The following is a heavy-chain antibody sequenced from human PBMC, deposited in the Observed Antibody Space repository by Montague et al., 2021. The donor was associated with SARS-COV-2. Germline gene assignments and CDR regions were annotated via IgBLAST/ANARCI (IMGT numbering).Heavy chain of an antibody. CDR2: IYASGGT. D-gene: IGHD2-15*01. CDR1: GDFISSFY. Sequence: SETLSLTCTVSGDFISSFYWNWIRQPAGKGLEWIGRIYASGGTNYNPSXKSRVTMSVDTSKNQFSLKLNSVTAADTAVYYCGRGVVAATPVVDYWGRGTLVTVSS. V-gene: IGHV4-4*07. J-gene: IGHJ4*02. CDR3: GRGVVAATPVVDY.